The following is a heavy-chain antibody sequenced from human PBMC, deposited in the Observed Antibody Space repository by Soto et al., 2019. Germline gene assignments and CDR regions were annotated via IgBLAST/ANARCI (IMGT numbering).Heavy chain of an antibody. J-gene: IGHJ4*02. CDR3: ATLWFGEGNY. CDR1: GGSISSSSYY. D-gene: IGHD3-10*01. V-gene: IGHV4-39*01. CDR2: IYYSGST. Sequence: QLQLQESGPGLVKPSETLSLTCTVSGGSISSSSYYWGWIRQPPGKGLEWIGSIYYSGSTYYNPSLXSRAXIXLDTSKNQFSLKLSSVTAADTAVYYCATLWFGEGNYWGQGTLVTVSS.